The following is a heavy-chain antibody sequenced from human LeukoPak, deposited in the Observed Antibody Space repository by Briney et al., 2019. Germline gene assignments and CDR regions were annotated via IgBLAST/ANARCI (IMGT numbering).Heavy chain of an antibody. J-gene: IGHJ4*02. D-gene: IGHD6-6*01. CDR1: GFTFSSYS. CDR3: ARGPNSNWSGLDF. CDR2: ISSSSSTI. Sequence: QSGGSLRLSCAASGFTFSSYSMNWVRQAPGKGLEWVSYISSSSSTIYYADSVKGRFTISRDNAKNTLYLQVNNLRAEDTAVYYCARGPNSNWSGLDFWGQGTLLTVSS. V-gene: IGHV3-48*04.